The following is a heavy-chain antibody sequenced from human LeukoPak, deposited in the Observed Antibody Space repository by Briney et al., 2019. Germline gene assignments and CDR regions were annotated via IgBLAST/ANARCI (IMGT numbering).Heavy chain of an antibody. CDR2: NYSGGST. Sequence: GGSLRLFCAASGFTVSRNYMSWVRQARGKGLEWGSVNYSGGSTYYADSVKGRFTISRDNSKNTLYLQMNSLRAEDTAVYYCARDFRGYYYGMDVWGQGTTVTVSS. CDR1: GFTVSRNY. D-gene: IGHD5-24*01. CDR3: ARDFRGYYYGMDV. J-gene: IGHJ6*02. V-gene: IGHV3-53*01.